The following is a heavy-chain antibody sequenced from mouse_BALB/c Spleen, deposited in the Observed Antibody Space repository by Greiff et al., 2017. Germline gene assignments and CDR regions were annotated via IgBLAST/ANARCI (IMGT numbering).Heavy chain of an antibody. V-gene: IGHV5-6-5*01. J-gene: IGHJ4*01. CDR2: ISSGGST. Sequence: EVQLVESGGGLVKPGGSLKLSCAASGFTFSSYAMSWVRQTPEKRLEWVASISSGGSTYYPDSVKGRFTISRDNARNILYLQMSSLRSEDTAMYYCARGEYDGDYYAMDYWGQGTSVTVSS. CDR3: ARGEYDGDYYAMDY. D-gene: IGHD2-14*01. CDR1: GFTFSSYA.